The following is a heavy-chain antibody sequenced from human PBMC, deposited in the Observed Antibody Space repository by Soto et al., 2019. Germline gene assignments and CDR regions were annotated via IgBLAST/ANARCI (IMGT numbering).Heavy chain of an antibody. D-gene: IGHD6-19*01. V-gene: IGHV3-30-3*01. CDR1: GLTFTSIA. Sequence: QVHLVESGGGVVQAGRSLSLPGTASGLTFTSIAINWVRRAPGKGLEWVSLISEDGGNKYFAESVRGRFLISRDNSKNTVYLQMNSLRPEDTAVYFCARRLTSTVSALGYWGQGTLVTVSS. CDR2: ISEDGGNK. J-gene: IGHJ4*02. CDR3: ARRLTSTVSALGY.